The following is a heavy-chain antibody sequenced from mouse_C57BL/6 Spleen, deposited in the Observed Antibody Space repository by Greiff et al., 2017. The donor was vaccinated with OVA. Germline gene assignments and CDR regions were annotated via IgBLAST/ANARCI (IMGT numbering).Heavy chain of an antibody. V-gene: IGHV1-80*01. D-gene: IGHD2-5*01. Sequence: QVQLKESGAELVKPGASVKISCKASGYAFSSYWMNWVKQRPGKGLEWIGQIYPGDGDTNYNGKFKGKATLTADQSSSTAYMQRSSLTSEDSAVYISARRSNLYYYAMDYWGQGTSVTVSS. CDR3: ARRSNLYYYAMDY. J-gene: IGHJ4*01. CDR1: GYAFSSYW. CDR2: IYPGDGDT.